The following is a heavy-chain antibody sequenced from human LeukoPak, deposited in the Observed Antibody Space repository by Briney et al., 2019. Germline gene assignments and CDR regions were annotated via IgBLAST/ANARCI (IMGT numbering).Heavy chain of an antibody. J-gene: IGHJ4*02. V-gene: IGHV3-30-3*01. CDR1: GFTFSSYA. Sequence: GGSLRLSCAASGFTFSSYAMHWVRQAPGKRLEWVAVISYDGSNKYYADSVKGRFTISRDNSKNTLYLQMNSLRAEDTAVYYCARTRYCSGGSCYGFDYWGQGTLVTVSS. D-gene: IGHD2-15*01. CDR2: ISYDGSNK. CDR3: ARTRYCSGGSCYGFDY.